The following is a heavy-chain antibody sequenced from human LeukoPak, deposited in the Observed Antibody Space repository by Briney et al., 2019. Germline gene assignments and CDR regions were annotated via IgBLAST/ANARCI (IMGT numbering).Heavy chain of an antibody. V-gene: IGHV1-69*06. CDR2: IIPIFGTA. CDR1: GGTFSSYA. CDR3: ARQGYSGHSQGAADY. J-gene: IGHJ4*02. Sequence: ASVKVSCKASGGTFSSYAISWVRQAPGQGLEWMGGIIPIFGTANYAQKFQGRVTITADKSTSTAYMELSSLRSEDTAVYYCARQGYSGHSQGAADYWGQGTLVTVSS. D-gene: IGHD4-23*01.